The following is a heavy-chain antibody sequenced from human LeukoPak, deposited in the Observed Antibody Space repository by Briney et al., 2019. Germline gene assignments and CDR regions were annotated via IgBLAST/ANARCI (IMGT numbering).Heavy chain of an antibody. CDR3: ARDGGRYYYDSSGGFDI. CDR2: ISAYNGNT. CDR1: GYTFTSYG. J-gene: IGHJ3*02. D-gene: IGHD3-22*01. V-gene: IGHV1-18*01. Sequence: ASVKVSRKASGYTFTSYGISWVRQAPGQGLEWMGWISAYNGNTNYAQKLQGRVTMTADTSTSTAYMELRSLRSDDTAVYYCARDGGRYYYDSSGGFDIWGQGTMVTVSS.